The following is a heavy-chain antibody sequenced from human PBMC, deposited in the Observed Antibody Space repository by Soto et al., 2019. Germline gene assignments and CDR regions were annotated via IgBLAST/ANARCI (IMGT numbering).Heavy chain of an antibody. D-gene: IGHD3-22*01. CDR3: AKEGAYYYGSSGYYYWGKFDY. V-gene: IGHV3-23*01. CDR1: GFTFSSYA. Sequence: GGSLRLSCAASGFTFSSYAMSWVRQAPGKGLEWVSAISGSGGSTYYADSVKGRFTISRDNSKNTLYLQMNSLRAEDTAVYYCAKEGAYYYGSSGYYYWGKFDYWGQGTLVTVSS. J-gene: IGHJ4*02. CDR2: ISGSGGST.